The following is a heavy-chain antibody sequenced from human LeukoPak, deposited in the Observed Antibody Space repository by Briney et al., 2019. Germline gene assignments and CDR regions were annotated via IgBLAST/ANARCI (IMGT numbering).Heavy chain of an antibody. V-gene: IGHV3-30*02. D-gene: IGHD5-24*01. J-gene: IGHJ4*02. CDR1: GFSFSRYG. CDR2: IRYDGSSQ. Sequence: GGSLRLSCAASGFSFSRYGMHWVRQAPGKGLEWVALIRYDGSSQHYAESVQGRFTISRDNSKNTLSLQMLSLRPDDTAVYYCAADGLIWGLGTLVTVSS. CDR3: AADGLI.